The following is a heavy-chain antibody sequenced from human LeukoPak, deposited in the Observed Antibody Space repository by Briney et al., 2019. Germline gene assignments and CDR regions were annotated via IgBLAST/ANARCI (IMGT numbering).Heavy chain of an antibody. Sequence: PGGSLRLSCAASGFTFSGYEMNWVRQAPGKGLEWVSYISSGGSTIYYADSVKGRFTISRDNAKNSLYLQMNSPRAEDTAVHYCASTPSSSSRYFDLWGRGTLVTVSS. CDR3: ASTPSSSSRYFDL. CDR2: ISSGGSTI. CDR1: GFTFSGYE. J-gene: IGHJ2*01. V-gene: IGHV3-48*03.